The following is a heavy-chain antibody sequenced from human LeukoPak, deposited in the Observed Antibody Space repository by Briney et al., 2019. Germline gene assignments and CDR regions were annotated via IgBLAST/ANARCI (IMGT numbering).Heavy chain of an antibody. J-gene: IGHJ4*02. V-gene: IGHV4-59*01. CDR1: GGSISSYY. D-gene: IGHD3-10*01. CDR3: ARVASLWFREPGYFDY. Sequence: SETLSLTCTVSGGSISSYYWSWIRQPPGKGLEWIGYIYYSGSTNYNTSLKSRVTISVDTSKNQFSLKLSSVTAADTAVYYCARVASLWFREPGYFDYWAREPWSPSPQ. CDR2: IYYSGST.